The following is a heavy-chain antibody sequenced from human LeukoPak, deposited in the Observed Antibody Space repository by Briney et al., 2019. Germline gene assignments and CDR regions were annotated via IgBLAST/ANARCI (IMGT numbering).Heavy chain of an antibody. CDR3: ARATVTRWFDP. CDR1: GFAFSSFG. V-gene: IGHV3-33*01. J-gene: IGHJ5*02. CDR2: IWYDGTNK. D-gene: IGHD4-17*01. Sequence: GRSLRLSCAASGFAFSSFGMHWVRQAPGKGLEWVAVIWYDGTNKYYADSVEGRFTISRDNSKNTLYLQMNSLRAEDTAVYYCARATVTRWFDPWGQGTLVTVSS.